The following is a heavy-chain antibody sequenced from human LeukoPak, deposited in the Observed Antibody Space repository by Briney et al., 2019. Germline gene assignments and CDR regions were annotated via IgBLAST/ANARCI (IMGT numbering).Heavy chain of an antibody. V-gene: IGHV4-59*01. J-gene: IGHJ4*02. D-gene: IGHD3-22*01. Sequence: PSETLSLTCTVSGGSINGYYWSWIRQSPGKGLESLGYIYYTGSTNYNPSLKSRVTMSVDTSRNQFFLRLSSVTAADTAVYYCARFRGFDYYDTSGYYYFDYWGQGTLVTVSS. CDR1: GGSINGYY. CDR2: IYYTGST. CDR3: ARFRGFDYYDTSGYYYFDY.